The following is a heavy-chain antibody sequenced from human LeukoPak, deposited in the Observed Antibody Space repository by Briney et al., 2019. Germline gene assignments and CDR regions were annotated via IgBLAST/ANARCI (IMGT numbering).Heavy chain of an antibody. CDR2: IYHDGST. Sequence: SETLSLTCAVSGGSISSNNWWIWVRQSPEKGLEWIGEIYHDGSTNYNPSLKSRVTISVDTSKNQFSLKLSSVTAADTAVYYCARHRVRSITIFGVGPKYYYYMDVWGKGTTVTVSS. CDR3: ARHRVRSITIFGVGPKYYYYMDV. D-gene: IGHD3-3*01. CDR1: GGSISSNNW. V-gene: IGHV4-4*02. J-gene: IGHJ6*03.